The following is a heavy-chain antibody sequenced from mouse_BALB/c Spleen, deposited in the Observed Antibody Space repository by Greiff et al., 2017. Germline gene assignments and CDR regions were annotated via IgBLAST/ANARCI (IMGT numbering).Heavy chain of an antibody. V-gene: IGHV3-8*02. D-gene: IGHD2-14*01. Sequence: EVKLMESGPSLVKPSQTLSLTCSVTGDSITSGYWNWIRKFPGNKLEYMGYISYSGSTYYNPSLKSRISITRDTSKNQYYLQLNSVTTEDTATYYCARYDYRYVDAMDYWGQGTSVTVSS. CDR3: ARYDYRYVDAMDY. CDR1: GDSITSGY. CDR2: ISYSGST. J-gene: IGHJ4*01.